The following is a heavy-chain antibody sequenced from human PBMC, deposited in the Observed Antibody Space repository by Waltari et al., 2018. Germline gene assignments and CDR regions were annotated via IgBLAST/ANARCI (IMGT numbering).Heavy chain of an antibody. J-gene: IGHJ4*02. V-gene: IGHV5-51*01. Sequence: EVQLVPSGAAVKKPGESLKISCKGSGYSFSGSWIGWVRQMPGKGLQWMGIIYPGDSDTRYSPSFQGRVTISVDKSISTAYLQWSSLQASDTAMYYCARHRPEGSGSYGFDFWGQGSLVTVSS. CDR3: ARHRPEGSGSYGFDF. CDR1: GYSFSGSW. D-gene: IGHD3-10*01. CDR2: IYPGDSDT.